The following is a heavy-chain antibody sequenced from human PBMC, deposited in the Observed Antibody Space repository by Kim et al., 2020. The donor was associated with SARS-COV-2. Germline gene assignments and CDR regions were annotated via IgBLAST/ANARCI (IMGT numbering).Heavy chain of an antibody. D-gene: IGHD4-4*01. CDR3: ARAAAGDRDYIGPLDY. CDR2: IIPIFGTA. J-gene: IGHJ4*02. V-gene: IGHV1-69*13. CDR1: GGTFSSYA. Sequence: SVKVSCKASGGTFSSYAISWVRQAPGQGLEWMGGIIPIFGTANYAQKFQGRVTITADESTSTAYMELSSLRSEDTAVYYCARAAAGDRDYIGPLDYWGQGTLVTVSS.